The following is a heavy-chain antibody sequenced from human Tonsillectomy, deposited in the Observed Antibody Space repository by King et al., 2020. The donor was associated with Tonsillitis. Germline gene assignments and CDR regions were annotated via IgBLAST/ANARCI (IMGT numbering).Heavy chain of an antibody. Sequence: VQLQQWGAGLLKPSETLSLTCAVYGGSFSGYYWSWIRQPPGKGLEWIGEINHSGSTNYNPSLKSRVTISVDTSKNQFSLRLSSVTAADTAVFYCAGGGYCGDDCYKLGMDVWGKGTTVTVSS. D-gene: IGHD2-21*02. CDR2: INHSGST. CDR1: GGSFSGYY. J-gene: IGHJ6*04. V-gene: IGHV4-34*01. CDR3: AGGGYCGDDCYKLGMDV.